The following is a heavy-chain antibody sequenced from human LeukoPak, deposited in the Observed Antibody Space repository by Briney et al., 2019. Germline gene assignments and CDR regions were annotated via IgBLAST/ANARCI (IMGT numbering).Heavy chain of an antibody. CDR3: AKSRDSQLVRGSDY. J-gene: IGHJ4*02. CDR2: IIDNGVTT. CDR1: GFTFSNYA. Sequence: PGGSLRLSCAASGFTFSNYAMSWVRQAPGKGLEWVSGIIDNGVTTYYADSVKGRFTISRDNSKNTLYLQMNTLRAEDTALYYCAKSRDSQLVRGSDYWGQGTLVTVSS. V-gene: IGHV3-23*01. D-gene: IGHD4/OR15-4a*01.